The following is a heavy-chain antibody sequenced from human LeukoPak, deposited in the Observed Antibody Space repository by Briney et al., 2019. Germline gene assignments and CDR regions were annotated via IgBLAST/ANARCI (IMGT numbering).Heavy chain of an antibody. CDR1: EFDFFSYG. D-gene: IGHD2-21*02. Sequence: GGSLRLSCVASEFDFFSYGMQWVRQAPGKGLVWVSRIFSDGTTTSYADSVKGRFTISRDNAKNTLYLQMNSLRAEDTAVYYCARELPREVTLDYWGQGTLVTVS. V-gene: IGHV3-74*01. J-gene: IGHJ4*01. CDR3: ARELPREVTLDY. CDR2: IFSDGTTT.